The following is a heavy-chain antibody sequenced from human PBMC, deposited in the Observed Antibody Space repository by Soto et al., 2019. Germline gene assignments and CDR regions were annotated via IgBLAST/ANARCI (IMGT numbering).Heavy chain of an antibody. V-gene: IGHV1-69*08. CDR1: GGTFSGYT. CDR3: ARETADHVDY. D-gene: IGHD2-15*01. Sequence: QVQLVQSGAEVKKRGSSVKVSCKASGGTFSGYTISWVRQAPGQWLEWMGRIIPILGIANDAQKFQGRVTITTDKSTSTAYMELSSLRSEDTAVYYCARETADHVDYWGQGTLVTVSS. CDR2: IIPILGIA. J-gene: IGHJ4*02.